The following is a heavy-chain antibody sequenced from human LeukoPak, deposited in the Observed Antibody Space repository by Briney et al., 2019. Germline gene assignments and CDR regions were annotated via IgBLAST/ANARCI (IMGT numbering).Heavy chain of an antibody. V-gene: IGHV4-34*01. CDR3: ARGYTYYYDSSGYYY. CDR2: INHSGST. J-gene: IGHJ4*02. D-gene: IGHD3-22*01. Sequence: PSETLSLTCAVYGGSFSGYYWSWIRQPPGKGLEWIGEINHSGSTNYNPSLKSRVTISVDTSKNQFSLKLSSVTAADTAVYYCARGYTYYYDSSGYYYWGQGTLVTVSS. CDR1: GGSFSGYY.